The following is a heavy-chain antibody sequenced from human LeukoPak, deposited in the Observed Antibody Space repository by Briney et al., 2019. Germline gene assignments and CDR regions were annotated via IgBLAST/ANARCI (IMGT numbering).Heavy chain of an antibody. J-gene: IGHJ4*02. CDR3: TRQATYAPAPVDY. D-gene: IGHD1-26*01. CDR1: GFTFGDYA. V-gene: IGHV3-49*03. Sequence: GGSLRLSCTASGFTFGDYAMSRFRQAPGKGLEWVGFIRSKAYGGTTEYAASVKGRFTISRDDSKSIAYLQMNSLKTEDTAVYYCTRQATYAPAPVDYWGQGTLVTVSS. CDR2: IRSKAYGGTT.